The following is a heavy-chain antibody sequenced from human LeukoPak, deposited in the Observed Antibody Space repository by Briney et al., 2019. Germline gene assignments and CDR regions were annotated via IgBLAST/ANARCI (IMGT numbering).Heavy chain of an antibody. D-gene: IGHD3-22*01. CDR3: ARVTMIVVVNWFDP. J-gene: IGHJ5*02. V-gene: IGHV4-34*01. CDR2: INHSGST. Sequence: KHSETLSLTCAVYGGSFSGYYWSWIRQPPGKGLGWIGEINHSGSTNYNPSLKSRVTISVDTSKNQFSLKLSSVTAADTAVYYCARVTMIVVVNWFDPWGQGTLVTVSS. CDR1: GGSFSGYY.